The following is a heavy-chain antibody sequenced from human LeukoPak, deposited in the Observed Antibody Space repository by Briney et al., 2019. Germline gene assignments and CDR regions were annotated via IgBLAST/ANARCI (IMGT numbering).Heavy chain of an antibody. V-gene: IGHV3-11*04. D-gene: IGHD1-1*01. J-gene: IGHJ4*02. CDR2: ISSSAASI. CDR1: GFTFSDYY. CDR3: ARNWNYFNY. Sequence: GGSLRLSCAASGFTFSDYYMAWIRQAPGKGLEWVSYISSSAASIYYADSVKGRFTISRDNAKNSLYLQMNSLKAEDTAVYYCARNWNYFNYWGQGTLVTVSS.